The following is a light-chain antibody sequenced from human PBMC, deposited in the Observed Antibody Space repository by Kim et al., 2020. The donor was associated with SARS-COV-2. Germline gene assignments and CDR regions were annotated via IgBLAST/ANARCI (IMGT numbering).Light chain of an antibody. V-gene: IGLV1-44*01. Sequence: ELTQPPSASGTPGQRVTISCSGSSSNIGSNTVNWYQQLPGAAPKLLIYSSDQRPSGVPDRFSGSKSGTSASLAISWLQSEDEADYYCAVWDDSLNGSVAFGGGTQLTVL. J-gene: IGLJ2*01. CDR1: SSNIGSNT. CDR2: SSD. CDR3: AVWDDSLNGSVA.